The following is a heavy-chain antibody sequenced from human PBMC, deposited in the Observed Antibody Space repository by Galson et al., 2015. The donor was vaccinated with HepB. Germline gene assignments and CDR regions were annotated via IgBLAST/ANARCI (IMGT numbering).Heavy chain of an antibody. Sequence: SLRLSCAASGFTFSSYSMNWVRQAPGKGLEWVSSISSSSSYIYYADSVKGRFTISRDNAKNSLYLQMNSLRAEDTAVYYCARPHDSSNALFDYWGQGTLVTVSS. V-gene: IGHV3-21*01. D-gene: IGHD3-22*01. CDR3: ARPHDSSNALFDY. CDR2: ISSSSSYI. CDR1: GFTFSSYS. J-gene: IGHJ4*02.